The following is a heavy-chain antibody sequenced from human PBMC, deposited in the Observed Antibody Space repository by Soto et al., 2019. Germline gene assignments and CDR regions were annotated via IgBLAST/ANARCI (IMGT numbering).Heavy chain of an antibody. CDR2: IYYSGNA. J-gene: IGHJ6*02. CDR1: GDSISSSSYY. CDR3: AKTGYYNYSLDV. D-gene: IGHD3-9*01. V-gene: IGHV4-39*01. Sequence: SETLPLTCSVSGDSISSSSYYWGWILQPPGTGLEWIGSIYYSGNAYFNPSLKSRVTISVDTSKNQFSLRLSSVTAADTAVYFCAKTGYYNYSLDVWGQGTTVTVSS.